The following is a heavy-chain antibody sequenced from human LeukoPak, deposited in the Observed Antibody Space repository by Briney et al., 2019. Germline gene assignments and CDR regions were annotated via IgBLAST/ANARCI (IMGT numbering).Heavy chain of an antibody. D-gene: IGHD3-16*02. J-gene: IGHJ6*01. V-gene: IGHV4-34*01. CDR1: GGSFSGYY. CDR2: INHSGST. Sequence: SETLTLTCAVYGGSFSGYYWSWIRQPPGKGLEWIGEINHSGSTNYNPSLKSRVTISVDTSKNQFSLKLSSVTAADTAVYYCARVVSLFPPGYCYYYYGMDVWGQGTKLTVSS. CDR3: ARVVSLFPPGYCYYYYGMDV.